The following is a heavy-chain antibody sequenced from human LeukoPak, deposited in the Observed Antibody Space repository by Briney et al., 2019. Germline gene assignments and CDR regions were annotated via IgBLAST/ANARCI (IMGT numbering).Heavy chain of an antibody. V-gene: IGHV3-21*01. CDR1: GFTLSSYN. D-gene: IGHD6-6*01. CDR2: ISSSSSYI. CDR3: ARGRESSSSSY. J-gene: IGHJ4*02. Sequence: GGSLRLSCAASGFTLSSYNMNWVRQAPGKGLEWVSSISSSSSYIYYADSVKGRFTISRDNAKNSLYLQMNSLRAEDTAVYYCARGRESSSSSYWGQGTLVTVSS.